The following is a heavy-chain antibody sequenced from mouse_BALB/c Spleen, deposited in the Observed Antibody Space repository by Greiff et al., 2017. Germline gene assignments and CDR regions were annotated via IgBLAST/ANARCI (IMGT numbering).Heavy chain of an antibody. J-gene: IGHJ4*01. D-gene: IGHD2-10*02. Sequence: QVQLQQSGAELARPGASVKLSCKASGYTFTSYWMQWVKQRPGQGLEWIGAIYPGDGDTRYTQKFKGKATLTADKSSSTAYMQLSSLASEDSAVYYCAGYGNYAYAMDYWGQGTSVTVSS. CDR2: IYPGDGDT. CDR3: AGYGNYAYAMDY. V-gene: IGHV1-87*01. CDR1: GYTFTSYW.